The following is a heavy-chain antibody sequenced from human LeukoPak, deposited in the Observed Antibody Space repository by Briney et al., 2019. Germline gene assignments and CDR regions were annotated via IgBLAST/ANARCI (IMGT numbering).Heavy chain of an antibody. D-gene: IGHD6-13*01. Sequence: GESLKISCRGSGYGFGTYWIGWVGQMPGSHLEWMGGVYPGDSQPRYSPSFQGQATISADKSIATAYLQWGSLKASDTAMYYCARHGTPAAAGSGFDIWGQGTMVTVSS. CDR3: ARHGTPAAAGSGFDI. CDR2: VYPGDSQP. J-gene: IGHJ3*02. CDR1: GYGFGTYW. V-gene: IGHV5-51*01.